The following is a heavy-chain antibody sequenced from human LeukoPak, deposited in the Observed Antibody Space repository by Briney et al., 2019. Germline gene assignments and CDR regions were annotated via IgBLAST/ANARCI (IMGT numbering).Heavy chain of an antibody. CDR2: IIPIFGTA. CDR3: ARDRLVVVDGDAFDI. Sequence: GAPVKVSCKASGGTFSSYAISWVRQAPGQGLEWMGGIIPIFGTANYAQKFQGRVTITADESTSTAYMELSSLRSEDTAVYYCARDRLVVVDGDAFDIWGQGTMVTVSS. V-gene: IGHV1-69*13. D-gene: IGHD2-8*02. J-gene: IGHJ3*02. CDR1: GGTFSSYA.